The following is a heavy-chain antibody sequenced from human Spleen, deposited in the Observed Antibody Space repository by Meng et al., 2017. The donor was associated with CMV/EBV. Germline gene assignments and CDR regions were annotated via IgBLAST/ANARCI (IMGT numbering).Heavy chain of an antibody. V-gene: IGHV3-23*01. CDR3: ARDLSSWYQPRGYYGTDV. J-gene: IGHJ6*02. D-gene: IGHD6-13*01. CDR2: MSGGSP. Sequence: SCVASGFSFSLYAMTWVRQAPGRGLEWVAAMSGGSPFYAASVKGRFTISRDNSLNTLYLQMHRLRAEDTAVYYCARDLSSWYQPRGYYGTDVWGQGTTVTVSS. CDR1: GFSFSLYA.